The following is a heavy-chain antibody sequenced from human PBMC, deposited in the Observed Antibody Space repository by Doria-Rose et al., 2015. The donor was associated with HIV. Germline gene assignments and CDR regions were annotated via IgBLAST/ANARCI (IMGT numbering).Heavy chain of an antibody. CDR1: GVSLSSPGMG. CDR2: IFSDDER. Sequence: SGPVLVKPTETLTLTCTVSGVSLSSPGMGVSWIRQPPGKALEWLANIFSDDERSYKTSLKSRLTTSRGTSKSQLVLTMTGMDPVDTATYYCARIKSSRWYHKYYFDFWGQGTLVIVSA. J-gene: IGHJ4*02. V-gene: IGHV2-26*01. D-gene: IGHD6-13*01. CDR3: ARIKSSRWYHKYYFDF.